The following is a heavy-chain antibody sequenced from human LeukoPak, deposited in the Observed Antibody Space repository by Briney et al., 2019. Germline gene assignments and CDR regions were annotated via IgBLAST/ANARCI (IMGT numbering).Heavy chain of an antibody. D-gene: IGHD2-2*01. Sequence: PGGSLRLSCAASGFTFSSYSMTWVRQAPGKGLEWVSSISSSSSYIYYADSVKGRFTISRDNARNSLYLQMNSLRAEDTAVYYCAGGRILYCSSTSCSPGPWGQGTLVTVSS. CDR1: GFTFSSYS. CDR3: AGGRILYCSSTSCSPGP. CDR2: ISSSSSYI. J-gene: IGHJ5*02. V-gene: IGHV3-21*01.